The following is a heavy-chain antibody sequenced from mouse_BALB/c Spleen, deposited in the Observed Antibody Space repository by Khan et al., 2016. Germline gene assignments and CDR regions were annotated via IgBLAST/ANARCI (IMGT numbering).Heavy chain of an antibody. Sequence: VQLQQPGAELVKPGASVKLSCTASGFNIKDTYMHWVKQRPEQGLEWIGRIDPANGNTKYDPKFQGKATITADTSSNTAYLQLSSLTSEDTAVYYCARGGNYDYYFDYWGQGTTLTVSS. V-gene: IGHV14-3*02. CDR2: IDPANGNT. J-gene: IGHJ2*01. CDR1: GFNIKDTY. CDR3: ARGGNYDYYFDY. D-gene: IGHD2-1*01.